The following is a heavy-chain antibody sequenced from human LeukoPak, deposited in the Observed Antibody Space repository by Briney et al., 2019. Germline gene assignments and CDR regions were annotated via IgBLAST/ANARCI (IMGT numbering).Heavy chain of an antibody. CDR1: GFTFSDYY. CDR2: ISSSGSTI. Sequence: GGSLRLSCAASGFTFSDYYMSWIRQAPGKGLEGVSYISSSGSTIYYADSVKGRFTISRDNDKNSLYLQMNSLRAEDTAVYYCARVPMATYYYYMDVWGKGTTVTVSS. D-gene: IGHD5-24*01. J-gene: IGHJ6*03. V-gene: IGHV3-11*01. CDR3: ARVPMATYYYYMDV.